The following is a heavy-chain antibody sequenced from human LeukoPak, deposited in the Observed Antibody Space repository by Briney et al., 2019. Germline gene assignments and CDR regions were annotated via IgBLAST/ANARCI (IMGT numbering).Heavy chain of an antibody. D-gene: IGHD3-10*01. CDR1: GFTFSRYS. CDR3: ARDLFVRRYFDY. Sequence: PGGSLRLSCAASGFTFSRYSMNWVRQAPGKGLEWFSFIISISTYISYPASVISRFTISTANAKNSLYLQMNSLRAEDTAVYYCARDLFVRRYFDYWGQGTLVTVSS. CDR2: IISISTYI. V-gene: IGHV3-21*01. J-gene: IGHJ4*02.